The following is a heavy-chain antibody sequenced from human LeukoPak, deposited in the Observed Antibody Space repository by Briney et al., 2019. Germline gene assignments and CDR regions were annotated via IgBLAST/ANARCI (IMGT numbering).Heavy chain of an antibody. D-gene: IGHD3-22*01. V-gene: IGHV3-23*01. CDR1: GFTFSSYA. Sequence: PGGSLRLSCAASGFTFSSYAMSWVRQAPGKGLEWVSAISGSGGSTYYADSVKGRFTISRDNSKNTLYLQMNSLRAEDTAVYYCAKVGDYYDSSGYSPSNWFDPWGQGTLVTVSS. CDR2: ISGSGGST. J-gene: IGHJ5*02. CDR3: AKVGDYYDSSGYSPSNWFDP.